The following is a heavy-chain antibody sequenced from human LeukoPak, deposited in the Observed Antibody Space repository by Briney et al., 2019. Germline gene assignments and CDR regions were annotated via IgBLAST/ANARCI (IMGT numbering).Heavy chain of an antibody. Sequence: GASVKVSCKASGYTFTGYCMHWVRQAPGQGLEWMGWIDPNSGGTNYAQKFQDRVTMTRDTSTSTVYMELSSLRSEDTAVYYCASSSGGSYNFDYWGQGTLVTVSS. CDR2: IDPNSGGT. J-gene: IGHJ4*02. CDR1: GYTFTGYC. V-gene: IGHV1-2*02. D-gene: IGHD2-15*01. CDR3: ASSSGGSYNFDY.